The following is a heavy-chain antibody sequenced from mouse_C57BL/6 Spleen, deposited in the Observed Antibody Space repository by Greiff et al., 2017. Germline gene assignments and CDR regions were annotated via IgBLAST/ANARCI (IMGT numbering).Heavy chain of an antibody. J-gene: IGHJ3*01. D-gene: IGHD2-1*01. CDR3: TTPYGNYEGFAY. V-gene: IGHV14-1*01. CDR1: GFNIKDYY. CDR2: IDPEDGDT. Sequence: VQLKQSGAELVRPGASVKLSCTASGFNIKDYYMHWVKQRPEQGLEWIGRIDPEDGDTEYAPKFQGKATMTADTSSNTAYLQLSSLTSEDTAVYYCTTPYGNYEGFAYWGQGTLVTVSA.